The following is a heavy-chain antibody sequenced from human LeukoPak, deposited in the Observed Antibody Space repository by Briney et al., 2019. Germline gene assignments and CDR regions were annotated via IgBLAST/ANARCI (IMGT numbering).Heavy chain of an antibody. CDR3: ARGRSFGFDFDS. J-gene: IGHJ4*02. V-gene: IGHV4-61*01. CDR2: KYYSGST. CDR1: GVSINTCCYY. D-gene: IGHD3-3*02. Sequence: SETLSLTCAASGVSINTCCYYWTWIRQPPGKGLEWIGYKYYSGSTRYNSSLRSRLSLSLDTSNNQFSLKLSSVTAADTAVYYCARGRSFGFDFDSWGQGTLVIVSS.